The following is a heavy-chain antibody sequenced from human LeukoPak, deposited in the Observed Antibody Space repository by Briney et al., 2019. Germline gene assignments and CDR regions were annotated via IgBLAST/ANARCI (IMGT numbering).Heavy chain of an antibody. CDR2: IYHSGST. D-gene: IGHD5-24*01. V-gene: IGHV4-38-2*02. Sequence: PSETLSLTCTVSGYSISSGYYWGWIRQPPGKGLEWIGSIYHSGSTYYNPSLKSRVTISVDTSKNQFSLKLSSVTAADTAVYYCARWWATINPMGAFDIWGQGTMVTVSS. CDR3: ARWWATINPMGAFDI. J-gene: IGHJ3*02. CDR1: GYSISSGYY.